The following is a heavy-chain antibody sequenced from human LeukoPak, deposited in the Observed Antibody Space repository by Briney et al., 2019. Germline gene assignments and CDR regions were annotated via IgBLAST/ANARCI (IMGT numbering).Heavy chain of an antibody. CDR2: IGTAGDT. V-gene: IGHV3-13*01. CDR3: ARASRSTTADFDY. D-gene: IGHD1-1*01. J-gene: IGHJ4*02. Sequence: PGGSLRLSCAASGFTFSSYDMHWVRQVTGKGLEWVSGIGTAGDTYHLDSVKGRFTISRENAKNSLYLQMNSLRAGDTAVYYCARASRSTTADFDYWGLGTLVTVSS. CDR1: GFTFSSYD.